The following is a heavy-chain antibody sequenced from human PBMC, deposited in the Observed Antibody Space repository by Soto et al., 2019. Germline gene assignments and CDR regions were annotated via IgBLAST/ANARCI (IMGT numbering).Heavy chain of an antibody. CDR1: GGSISSGDYY. V-gene: IGHV4-30-4*01. D-gene: IGHD2-15*01. CDR3: ARAVGILYHYFVS. Sequence: QVQLQESGPGLVKPSQTLSLTCNVSGGSISSGDYYWSWLRQSPGKGLEWIGYMHYRAIPYYNPSLKSRVSISVDTSKNQFSLTMDSLTAADTAVYFCARAVGILYHYFVSWGQGTLVTVSS. CDR2: MHYRAIP. J-gene: IGHJ4*02.